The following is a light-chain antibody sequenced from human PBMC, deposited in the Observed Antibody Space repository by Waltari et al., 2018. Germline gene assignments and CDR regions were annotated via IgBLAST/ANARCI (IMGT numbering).Light chain of an antibody. V-gene: IGKV3-11*01. Sequence: EIVMTQSPANLSLSKGERANLTCSASQTFNNYLAWYQHKPGQPPRLLIYYASTSFIGTPASFSGSGSGTDFTLTISSLEPEDSAVYYCQQRINWPVTFGGGTKVEIK. CDR1: QTFNNY. CDR2: YAS. CDR3: QQRINWPVT. J-gene: IGKJ4*01.